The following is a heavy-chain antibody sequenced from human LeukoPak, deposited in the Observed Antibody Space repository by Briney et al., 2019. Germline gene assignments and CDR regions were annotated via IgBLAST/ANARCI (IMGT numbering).Heavy chain of an antibody. CDR3: AKDLSSAITSALVLDV. CDR1: GFTFYDYA. D-gene: IGHD3-22*01. Sequence: PGGSLRLSCVASGFTFYDYAMHWVRQELGKGREWVSGIIWNRDNIGYGDSVKGRFTISRDNVKNVLYLQMTSLRPEDTALYYCAKDLSSAITSALVLDVWGQGTTVIVSS. CDR2: IIWNRDNI. J-gene: IGHJ6*02. V-gene: IGHV3-9*01.